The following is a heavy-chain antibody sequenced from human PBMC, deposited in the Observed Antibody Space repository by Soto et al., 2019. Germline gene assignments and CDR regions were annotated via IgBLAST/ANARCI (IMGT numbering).Heavy chain of an antibody. V-gene: IGHV4-59*01. CDR3: ARLRIAVAGNWFDP. D-gene: IGHD6-19*01. Sequence: PSETLSLTCTVSGGSISSYYWSWIRQPPGKGLEWIGYIYYSGSTNYNPSLKSRVTISVDTSKNQFSLKLSSVTAADTAVYYCARLRIAVAGNWFDPWGQGTLVTVSS. J-gene: IGHJ5*02. CDR1: GGSISSYY. CDR2: IYYSGST.